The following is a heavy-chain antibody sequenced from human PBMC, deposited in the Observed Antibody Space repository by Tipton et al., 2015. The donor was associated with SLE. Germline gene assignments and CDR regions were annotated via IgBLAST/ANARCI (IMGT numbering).Heavy chain of an antibody. CDR3: ARDPSYGVDY. CDR1: GGSISSGGYY. CDR2: IYYSGST. Sequence: TLSLTCTVSGGSISSGGYYWSWIRQHPGKGLEWIGYIYYSGSTYYNPSLQSRVTISVDTSKNQFSLKLSSVTAADTAVYYCARDPSYGVDYWGQGTLVTVSS. J-gene: IGHJ4*02. D-gene: IGHD4-17*01. V-gene: IGHV4-31*03.